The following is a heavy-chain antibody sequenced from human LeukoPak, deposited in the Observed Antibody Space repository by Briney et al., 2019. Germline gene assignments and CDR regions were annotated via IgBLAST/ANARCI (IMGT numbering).Heavy chain of an antibody. CDR2: IYYSGST. CDR3: ARGYGSGRYSYYYGMDV. CDR1: GGSIGSGDYY. V-gene: IGHV4-30-4*02. D-gene: IGHD3-10*01. Sequence: KPSETLSLTCTVSGGSIGSGDYYWSWIRQPPGKGLEWIGYIYYSGSTYYNPSLKSRVTISVDTSKNHFSLKLSSVTAADTAVYYCARGYGSGRYSYYYGMDVWGQGTTVTVSS. J-gene: IGHJ6*02.